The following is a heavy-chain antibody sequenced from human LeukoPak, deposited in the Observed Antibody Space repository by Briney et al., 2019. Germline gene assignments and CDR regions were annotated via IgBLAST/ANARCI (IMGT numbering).Heavy chain of an antibody. CDR2: IYYSGST. V-gene: IGHV4-39*01. CDR3: ARHEGSVLRFLEPNHGWFDP. J-gene: IGHJ5*02. Sequence: SETLSLTCTVSGGSISSSSYYWGWIRQPPGKGLEWIGGIYYSGSTYYNPSLKSRVTISVDTSKNQFSLKLSSVTAADTAVYYCARHEGSVLRFLEPNHGWFDPWGQGTLVTVSS. D-gene: IGHD3-3*01. CDR1: GGSISSSSYY.